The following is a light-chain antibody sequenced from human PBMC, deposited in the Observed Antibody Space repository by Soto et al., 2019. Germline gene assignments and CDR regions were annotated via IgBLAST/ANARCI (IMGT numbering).Light chain of an antibody. CDR1: QSVSSNY. Sequence: EIVLTQSPGTLSLSSGERATLSCRASQSVSSNYLAWYQQKPGQAPRLLIFGASRRGTGIPDRFSGSGSGTDFTLTISRLEPEDFAVYSCQQYGSSPITFGQGTRLEIK. CDR2: GAS. V-gene: IGKV3-20*01. CDR3: QQYGSSPIT. J-gene: IGKJ5*01.